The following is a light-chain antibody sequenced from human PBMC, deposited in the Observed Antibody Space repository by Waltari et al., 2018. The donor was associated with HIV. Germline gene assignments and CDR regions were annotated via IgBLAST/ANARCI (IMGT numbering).Light chain of an antibody. V-gene: IGLV2-14*01. CDR1: SSDLGSLNY. Sequence: QSALTQPASVSGSPGQSLTISCTGTSSDLGSLNYVSWYQHHPGEAPTVIIYEVTHRPSGVSDRFSGSKSGNTASLTISGLQAEDEGDYYCSSYTDSSTLVFAGGTKVTVL. J-gene: IGLJ3*02. CDR3: SSYTDSSTLV. CDR2: EVT.